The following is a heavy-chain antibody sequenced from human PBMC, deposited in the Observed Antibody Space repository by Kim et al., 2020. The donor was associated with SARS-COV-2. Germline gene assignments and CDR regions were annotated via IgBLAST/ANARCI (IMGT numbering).Heavy chain of an antibody. CDR2: ISSSSSYI. Sequence: GGSLRLSCAASGFTFSSYSMNWVRQAPGKGLEWVSSISSSSSYIYYADSVKGRFTISRDNAKNSLYLQMNSLRAEDTAVYYCARDGDYGDYGTGSNGMDVWGQGTTVTVSS. CDR1: GFTFSSYS. J-gene: IGHJ6*02. CDR3: ARDGDYGDYGTGSNGMDV. V-gene: IGHV3-21*01. D-gene: IGHD4-17*01.